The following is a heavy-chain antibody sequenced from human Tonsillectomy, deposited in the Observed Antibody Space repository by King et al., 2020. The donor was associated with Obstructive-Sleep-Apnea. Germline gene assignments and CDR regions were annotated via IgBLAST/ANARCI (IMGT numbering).Heavy chain of an antibody. D-gene: IGHD3-10*01. CDR1: GYTLTELS. CDR2: FDPEDGET. Sequence: QLVQSGAEVKKPGASVKVSCKVSGYTLTELSMHWVRQAPGKGLEWMVGFDPEDGETIYAQKFQGRVTMTEDTSTDTAYMELSSLRSEDTAVYYCATPYYGSGSYYLPFDYWGQGTLVTVSS. CDR3: ATPYYGSGSYYLPFDY. V-gene: IGHV1-24*01. J-gene: IGHJ4*02.